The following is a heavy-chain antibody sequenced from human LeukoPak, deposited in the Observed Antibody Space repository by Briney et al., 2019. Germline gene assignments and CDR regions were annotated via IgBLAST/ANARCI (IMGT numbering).Heavy chain of an antibody. CDR1: GGSFSGYY. CDR2: INHSGST. V-gene: IGHV4-34*01. CDR3: ARRLRYFDWLLVFDP. D-gene: IGHD3-9*01. J-gene: IGHJ5*02. Sequence: SETLSLTCAVYGGSFSGYYWSWIRQPPGKGLEWIGEINHSGSTNYNPSLKSRVTISVDTSKNQFSLKLSSVTAADTAVYYCARRLRYFDWLLVFDPWGQGTLVTVSS.